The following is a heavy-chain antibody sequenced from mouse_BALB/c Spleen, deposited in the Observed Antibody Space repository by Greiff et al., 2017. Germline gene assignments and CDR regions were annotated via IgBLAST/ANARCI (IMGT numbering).Heavy chain of an antibody. CDR1: GFNIKDTY. Sequence: VQLQQSGAELVKPGASVKLSCTASGFNIKDTYMHWVKQRPEQGLEWIGRIDPANGNTKYDPKFQGKATITADTSSNTAYLQLSSLTSEDTAVYYCARYAKYWYFDVWGAGTTVTVSS. D-gene: IGHD6-5*01. CDR3: ARYAKYWYFDV. V-gene: IGHV14-3*02. J-gene: IGHJ1*01. CDR2: IDPANGNT.